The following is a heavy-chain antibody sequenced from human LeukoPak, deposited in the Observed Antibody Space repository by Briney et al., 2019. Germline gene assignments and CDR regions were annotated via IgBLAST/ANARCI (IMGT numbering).Heavy chain of an antibody. D-gene: IGHD3-10*01. CDR3: AREGMVRGVPDAFDL. V-gene: IGHV3-7*03. CDR2: IRQDGDTK. Sequence: QAGGSLRLSCAASGFPFNAYWMTWVRQTPGKGLEWVANIRQDGDTKYYVDSVKGRFTISRDNAMNSLYLQMNSLRAEDTAIYYCAREGMVRGVPDAFDLWGQGTMVTVSS. CDR1: GFPFNAYW. J-gene: IGHJ3*01.